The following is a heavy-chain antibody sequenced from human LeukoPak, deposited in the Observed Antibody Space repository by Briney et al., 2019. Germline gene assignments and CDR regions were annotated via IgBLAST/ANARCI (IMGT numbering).Heavy chain of an antibody. CDR2: INGRGDST. V-gene: IGHV3-23*01. CDR1: GFSFSTYT. CDR3: AKERQTGDYFTSDF. J-gene: IGHJ4*02. D-gene: IGHD4-17*01. Sequence: PGGSLRLSCAASGFSFSTYTMNRVRQAPGKGLEWVSAINGRGDSTFYADSVKGQFTISRDNSKSTVYLQMNSLRADDTAVYYCAKERQTGDYFTSDFWGQGTLVTVSS.